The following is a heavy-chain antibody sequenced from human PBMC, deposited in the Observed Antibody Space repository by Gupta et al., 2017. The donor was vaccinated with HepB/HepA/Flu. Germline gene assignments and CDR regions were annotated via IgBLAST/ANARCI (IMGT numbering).Heavy chain of an antibody. V-gene: IGHV3-74*01. CDR1: GFILSRYW. CDR2: VNSDGSTT. CDR3: ARGGTYSSHAFDI. Sequence: EVLLVESGGGLVQPGGSLRLSCAASGFILSRYWMHWVRQAPGKGPVWVSRVNSDGSTTTYADSVKGRFTISRDNAKNTLYLQMNSLRAEDTALYFCARGGTYSSHAFDIWGQGTMVTVSS. D-gene: IGHD1-26*01. J-gene: IGHJ3*02.